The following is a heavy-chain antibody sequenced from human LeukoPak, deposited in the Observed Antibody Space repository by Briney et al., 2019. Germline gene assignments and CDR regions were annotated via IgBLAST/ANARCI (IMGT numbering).Heavy chain of an antibody. CDR1: GFTFRDYS. CDR2: ISSSSEYT. D-gene: IGHD6-19*01. J-gene: IGHJ4*02. CDR3: ARCQYNSSPDF. Sequence: GGSLRLSCAASGFTFRDYSMSWIRQAPGKGLEWVSYISSSSEYTIYADSVKGRFTISRANAKSSLYLQMNSLRAEDTAVYYCARCQYNSSPDFWGQGNLVTVSS. V-gene: IGHV3-11*03.